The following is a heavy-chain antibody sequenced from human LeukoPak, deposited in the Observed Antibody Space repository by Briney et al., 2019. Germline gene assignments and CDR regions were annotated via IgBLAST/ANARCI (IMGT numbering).Heavy chain of an antibody. CDR3: TRDSGYGSGVNWFDP. V-gene: IGHV3-49*03. J-gene: IGHJ5*02. CDR2: IRSKAYGGTT. D-gene: IGHD3-10*01. CDR1: GFTFGDYA. Sequence: GGSLRLSCTASGFTFGDYAMSWFRQAPGKGLEWVGFIRSKAYGGTTEYAASVKGRFTISRDDSKSIAYLQMNSLKTEDTAVYYCTRDSGYGSGVNWFDPWGQGTLVTVSS.